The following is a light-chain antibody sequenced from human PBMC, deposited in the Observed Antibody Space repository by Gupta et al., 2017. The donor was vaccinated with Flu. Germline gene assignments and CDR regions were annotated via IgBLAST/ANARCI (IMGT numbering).Light chain of an antibody. J-gene: IGLJ3*02. V-gene: IGLV1-47*01. CDR3: STLDDTLSSHV. CDR2: KDD. CDR1: STNIGSSN. Sequence: RVTISCSGSSTNIGSSNVYCYQQLPRTPPNLLMYKDDNRRSGGPDSFSGSKYASSASLATSGVLSDDEAAYYCSTLDDTLSSHVFGGGTKLTVL.